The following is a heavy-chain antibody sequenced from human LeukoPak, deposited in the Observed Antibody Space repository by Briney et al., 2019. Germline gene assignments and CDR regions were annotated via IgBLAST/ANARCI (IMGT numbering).Heavy chain of an antibody. CDR1: GFTVDSNY. J-gene: IGHJ4*02. CDR3: ARGDDSGYYDYFDY. V-gene: IGHV3-53*01. D-gene: IGHD3-22*01. CDR2: IYTGGNT. Sequence: GSLRLSCAASGFTVDSNYLSWVRQAPGKGLEWVSTIYTGGNTYYAASVKGRFTISRDFSKNTVFLRMNSLRAEDTAMYYCARGDDSGYYDYFDYWGQGAWSPSPQ.